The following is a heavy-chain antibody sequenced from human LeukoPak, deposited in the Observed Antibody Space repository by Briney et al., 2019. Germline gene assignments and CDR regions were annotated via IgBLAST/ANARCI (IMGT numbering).Heavy chain of an antibody. CDR2: TYYSGST. V-gene: IGHV4-59*01. D-gene: IGHD6-19*01. CDR3: ARGVPVAGTGYYFDY. J-gene: IGHJ4*02. Sequence: PSETLSLTCTVSGGSISSYYWSWIRQPPGKGLEWIGYTYYSGSTNYNPSLKSRVTISVDTSKNQFSLKLSSVTAADTAVYYCARGVPVAGTGYYFDYWGQGTLVTVSS. CDR1: GGSISSYY.